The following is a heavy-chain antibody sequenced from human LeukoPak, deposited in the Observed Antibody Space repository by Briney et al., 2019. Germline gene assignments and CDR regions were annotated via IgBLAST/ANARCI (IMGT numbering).Heavy chain of an antibody. Sequence: PGGSLRLSCAASGFTFSSYSMNWVRQAPGKGLEWVSSISSSSSYIYYADSVKGRLTISRDNAKDSLYLQMNSLRAEDTAIYYCASAVCFPPDYSGSLTSMDVWGKGTTVTVSS. J-gene: IGHJ6*03. CDR3: ASAVCFPPDYSGSLTSMDV. D-gene: IGHD6-6*01. CDR1: GFTFSSYS. V-gene: IGHV3-21*01. CDR2: ISSSSSYI.